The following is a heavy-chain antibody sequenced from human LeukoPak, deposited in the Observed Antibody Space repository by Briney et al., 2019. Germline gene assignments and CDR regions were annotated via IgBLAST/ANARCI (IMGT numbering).Heavy chain of an antibody. J-gene: IGHJ4*02. CDR2: IKQDGSEK. D-gene: IGHD6-13*01. Sequence: GGSLRLSCAASGFTFSSYWMSWVRQAPGKGLEWVANIKQDGSEKYYVDSVKGRFTISRDNAKKSLYLQMNSLRAEDTAVYYCARDSSSWYPNFDYWGQGTLVTVSS. CDR1: GFTFSSYW. V-gene: IGHV3-7*01. CDR3: ARDSSSWYPNFDY.